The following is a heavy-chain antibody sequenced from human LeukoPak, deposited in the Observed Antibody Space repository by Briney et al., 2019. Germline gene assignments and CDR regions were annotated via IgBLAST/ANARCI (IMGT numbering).Heavy chain of an antibody. Sequence: ASVKVSCKASGYTFTSYGISWVRQAPGQGLEWMGWISAYNGNTNYAQKLQGRVTMTTDTSTSTAYMELRSLRSDDTAVYYCARGYYDILTGYYSLDYWGQGTLVTVSS. V-gene: IGHV1-18*01. J-gene: IGHJ4*02. CDR1: GYTFTSYG. D-gene: IGHD3-9*01. CDR3: ARGYYDILTGYYSLDY. CDR2: ISAYNGNT.